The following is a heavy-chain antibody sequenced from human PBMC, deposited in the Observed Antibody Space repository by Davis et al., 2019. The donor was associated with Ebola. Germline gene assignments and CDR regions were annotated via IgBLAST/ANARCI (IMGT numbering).Heavy chain of an antibody. Sequence: PSETLSLTCAVSGGSISSGGYSWSWIRQPPGKGLEWIGYIYHSGSTYYNPSLKSRVTISVDRSKNQFSLKLSSVTAADTAVYYCARAGAVAGRDWYFDLWGRGTLVTVSS. CDR3: ARAGAVAGRDWYFDL. CDR2: IYHSGST. CDR1: GGSISSGGYS. D-gene: IGHD6-19*01. V-gene: IGHV4-30-2*01. J-gene: IGHJ2*01.